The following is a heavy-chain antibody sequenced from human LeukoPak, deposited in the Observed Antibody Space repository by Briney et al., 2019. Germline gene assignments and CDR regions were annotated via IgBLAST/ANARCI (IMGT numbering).Heavy chain of an antibody. CDR3: VRDRELTY. Sequence: NPSETLSLACTVSGGSISIYYWNWIRQPPGKGLEWIGYIYNSGSSTIYNPSLKSRVTISVDTSKNQFSLRLSSVTAADTAVYFCVRDRELTYWGQGTLVTVSS. CDR2: IYNSGSST. J-gene: IGHJ4*02. D-gene: IGHD3-10*01. V-gene: IGHV4-59*01. CDR1: GGSISIYY.